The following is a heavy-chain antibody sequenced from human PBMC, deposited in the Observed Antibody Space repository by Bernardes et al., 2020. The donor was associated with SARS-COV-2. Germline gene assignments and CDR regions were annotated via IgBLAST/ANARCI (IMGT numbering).Heavy chain of an antibody. CDR1: GYNFATSW. D-gene: IGHD6-19*01. V-gene: IGHV5-51*01. CDR2: IYAGDSDA. CDR3: ARQRYSSGWYVDY. J-gene: IGHJ4*02. Sequence: ESLKLSCKASGYNFATSWIGWVRQMPGKGLQWMGVIYAGDSDARYTPSFQGQVTMSADKSIRTAYLQWSSLKASDTAMYYCARQRYSSGWYVDYWGQGTRVTVSS.